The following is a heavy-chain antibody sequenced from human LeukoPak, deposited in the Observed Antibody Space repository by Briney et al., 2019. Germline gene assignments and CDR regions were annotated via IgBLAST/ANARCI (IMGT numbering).Heavy chain of an antibody. V-gene: IGHV5-51*01. CDR1: GYSFTDYW. CDR3: AKTYYYGSGTPADAFDI. CDR2: IYPDDSDT. D-gene: IGHD3-10*01. Sequence: GESLKISCKGSGYSFTDYWIGWVRQMPGKGLEWMGLIYPDDSDTRYSPSFQGQVTISADKSVNSAFLQWSSLKASDTATYYCAKTYYYGSGTPADAFDIWGQGTMVTISS. J-gene: IGHJ3*02.